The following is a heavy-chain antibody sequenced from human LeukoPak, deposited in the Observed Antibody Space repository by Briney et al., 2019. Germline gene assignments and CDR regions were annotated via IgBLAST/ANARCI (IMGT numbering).Heavy chain of an antibody. Sequence: PETLSLTCTVSGDSISVYYWTWIRQPAGKGLEWIGRIYTSGSANYNPSLKSRVTMSVDTSKNQFSLRLTSVTAADTAVYYCARGGDSSSWSVDHWGQGTLVTVSS. CDR3: ARGGDSSSWSVDH. CDR2: IYTSGSA. CDR1: GDSISVYY. D-gene: IGHD6-13*01. V-gene: IGHV4-4*07. J-gene: IGHJ4*02.